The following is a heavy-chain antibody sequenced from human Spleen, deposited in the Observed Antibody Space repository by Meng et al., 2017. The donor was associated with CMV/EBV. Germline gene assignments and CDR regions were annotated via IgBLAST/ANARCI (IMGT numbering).Heavy chain of an antibody. CDR2: IYYTGSI. Sequence: SETLSLTCTVSGGSVSSGTYYWSWIRQPPGKGLEWIGYIYYTGSINYNPSLKSRVTISVDTSKNQFSLKLSSVTAADTAVYYCARGREDGYNYYYGMDVWGQGTTVTVSS. CDR1: GGSVSSGTYY. CDR3: ARGREDGYNYYYGMDV. D-gene: IGHD5-24*01. J-gene: IGHJ6*02. V-gene: IGHV4-61*01.